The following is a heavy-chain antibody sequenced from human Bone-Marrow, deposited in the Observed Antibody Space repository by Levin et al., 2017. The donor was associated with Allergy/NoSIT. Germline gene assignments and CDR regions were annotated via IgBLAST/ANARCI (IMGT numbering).Heavy chain of an antibody. J-gene: IGHJ6*02. D-gene: IGHD2-2*01. CDR3: ARDRGFWAAMPKVRYYYYGMDV. CDR1: GFTFSSYG. CDR2: IWYDGSNK. V-gene: IGHV3-33*01. Sequence: GESLKISCAASGFTFSSYGMHWVRQAPGKGLEWVAVIWYDGSNKYYADSVKGRFTISRDNSKNTLYLQMNSLRAEDTAVYYCARDRGFWAAMPKVRYYYYGMDVWGQGTTVTVSS.